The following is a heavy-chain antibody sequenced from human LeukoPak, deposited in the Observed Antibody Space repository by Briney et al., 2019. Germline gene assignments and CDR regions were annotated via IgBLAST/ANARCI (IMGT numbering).Heavy chain of an antibody. J-gene: IGHJ4*02. CDR3: ARRGVMDAYFDY. CDR1: GYRFSTYW. D-gene: IGHD2-8*01. CDR2: IYPGDSDT. Sequence: GESLKISCKGSGYRFSTYWIGWVRHVPGKGLEWMGIIYPGDSDTRYSPSFQGQVTMSADKSISTAYLQWTSLKASDTAMYYCARRGVMDAYFDYWGQGTLVTVSS. V-gene: IGHV5-51*01.